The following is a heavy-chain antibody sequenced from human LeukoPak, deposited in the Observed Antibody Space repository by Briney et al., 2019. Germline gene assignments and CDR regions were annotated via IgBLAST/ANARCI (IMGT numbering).Heavy chain of an antibody. CDR2: IKRKVDDETK. D-gene: IGHD3-22*01. CDR3: TADTFESSRYSHDF. CDR1: GFTFSDTW. Sequence: KPGGSLRLSCVTSGFTFSDTWMSWVRQAPGKGLEWVGRIKRKVDDETKNYAASVRGRFTISRDDSKNTVYLKIDSLRTEDTAVYYCTADTFESSRYSHDFWGQGTLVTVSS. V-gene: IGHV3-15*01. J-gene: IGHJ4*02.